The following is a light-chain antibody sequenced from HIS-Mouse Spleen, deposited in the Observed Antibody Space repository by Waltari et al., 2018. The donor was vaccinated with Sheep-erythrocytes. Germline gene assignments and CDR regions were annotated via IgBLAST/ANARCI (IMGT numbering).Light chain of an antibody. Sequence: QSALTQPASVSGSPGQSITISCTGTSSDDGSYNLVSWYQQHPGKAPKPMIYEGSKRPSGVSNRFSGSKSGNTASLTISGLQAEDEADYYFCSYAGSSTLVFGGGTKLTVL. V-gene: IGLV2-23*01. CDR3: CSYAGSSTLV. CDR1: SSDDGSYNL. CDR2: EGS. J-gene: IGLJ3*02.